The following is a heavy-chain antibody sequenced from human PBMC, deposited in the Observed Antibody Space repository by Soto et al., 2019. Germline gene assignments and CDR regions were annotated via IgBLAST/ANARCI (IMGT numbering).Heavy chain of an antibody. D-gene: IGHD6-19*01. CDR3: ARHGTGYSSDERRFDP. Sequence: PSETLSLTCTVSGGSISSSSYYWGRIRQPPGKGLEWIGSIYYSGSTYYNPSLKSRVTISVDTSKNQFSLKLSSVTAADTAVYYCARHGTGYSSDERRFDPWGQGTLVTVSS. CDR2: IYYSGST. CDR1: GGSISSSSYY. J-gene: IGHJ5*02. V-gene: IGHV4-39*01.